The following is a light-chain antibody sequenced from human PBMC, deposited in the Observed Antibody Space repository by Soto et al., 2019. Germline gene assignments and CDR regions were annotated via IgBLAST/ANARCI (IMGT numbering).Light chain of an antibody. CDR2: GAS. V-gene: IGKV3-15*01. CDR1: QSVSNN. CDR3: QQSNDWWT. J-gene: IGKJ1*01. Sequence: EIVMTQSPATLSVSPGERATLSCRASQSVSNNLAWYQQKPGQAPRLLIYGASTRATGIPARFSGSGSGTEFTLTISSPQSEDFAVYYCQQSNDWWTFGQGTKVEIK.